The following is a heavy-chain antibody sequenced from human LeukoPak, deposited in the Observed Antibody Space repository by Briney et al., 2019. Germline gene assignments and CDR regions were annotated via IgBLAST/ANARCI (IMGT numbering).Heavy chain of an antibody. V-gene: IGHV4-39*07. J-gene: IGHJ3*02. CDR3: ARTTYYYDSSGFLGVDAFDI. CDR1: GDSISSSSYY. Sequence: SETLSLTCTVSGDSISSSSYYWGWIRQPPGEGLEWIGNFYYSGSTNYNPSLKSRVTISVDTSKNQFSLKLSSVTAADTAVYYCARTTYYYDSSGFLGVDAFDIWGQGTMVTVSS. D-gene: IGHD3-22*01. CDR2: FYYSGST.